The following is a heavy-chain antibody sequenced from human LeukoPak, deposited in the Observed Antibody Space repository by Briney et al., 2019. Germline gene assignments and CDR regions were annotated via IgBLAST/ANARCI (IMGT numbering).Heavy chain of an antibody. CDR1: VYTFTSYD. Sequence: ASVKVSCKASVYTFTSYDINWVRQATGQGLEWMGWMNPNSGNTGYAQKFQGRVTMTRNTSISTAYMELSSLRSEDTAVYYCARGQGVLWFREFYYYYYMDVWGKGTTVTVSS. CDR2: MNPNSGNT. V-gene: IGHV1-8*01. D-gene: IGHD3-10*01. J-gene: IGHJ6*03. CDR3: ARGQGVLWFREFYYYYYMDV.